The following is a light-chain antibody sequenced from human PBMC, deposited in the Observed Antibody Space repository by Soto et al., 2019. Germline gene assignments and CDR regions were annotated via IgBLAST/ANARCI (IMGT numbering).Light chain of an antibody. J-gene: IGKJ2*03. CDR1: QDISNY. CDR2: DAS. Sequence: DIQMTQSPSSLSASVRDRVTITCQASQDISNYLNWDQQEPGKAPKLLIYDASNLETGVPSRFSGCGAGTDFTFTINSLQPEDIALYYCQQHYNHQYSFGQGSKLEMK. CDR3: QQHYNHQYS. V-gene: IGKV1-33*01.